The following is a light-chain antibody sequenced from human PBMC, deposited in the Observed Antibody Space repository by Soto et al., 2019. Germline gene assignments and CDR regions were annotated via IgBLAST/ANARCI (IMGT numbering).Light chain of an antibody. J-gene: IGLJ1*01. CDR1: SSDVGAYDY. CDR2: GVS. Sequence: QSVLTQPASLSGSPGQSITISCTGTSSDVGAYDYVSWYQQNPGKAPKLLIYGVSNRPSGVSNRFSGSKSGNMASLTISGLQAEDEADYYCSSYTSSSTSNYVFVSGTKLTVL. V-gene: IGLV2-14*01. CDR3: SSYTSSSTSNYV.